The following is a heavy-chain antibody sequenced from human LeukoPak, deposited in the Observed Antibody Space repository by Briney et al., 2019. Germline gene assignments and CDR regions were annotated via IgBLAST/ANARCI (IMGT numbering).Heavy chain of an antibody. J-gene: IGHJ4*02. V-gene: IGHV3-30*18. CDR1: GFTFSSYG. Sequence: GGSLRLSCAASGFTFSSYGMHWVRQAPGKGLEWVAVISNDAGNKYYADSVKGRFTISRDNSKNTLYLQMNSLRAEDTAVYYCAKGDAYYYDSSGYWGQGTLVTVSS. CDR2: ISNDAGNK. CDR3: AKGDAYYYDSSGY. D-gene: IGHD3-22*01.